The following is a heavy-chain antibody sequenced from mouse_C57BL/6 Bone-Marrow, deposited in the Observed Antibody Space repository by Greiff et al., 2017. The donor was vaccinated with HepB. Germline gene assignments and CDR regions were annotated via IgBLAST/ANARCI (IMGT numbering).Heavy chain of an antibody. Sequence: VQLQQSGAELVRPGASVKLSCTASGFNIKDDYMHWVKQRPEQGLEWIGWIDPENGDTEYASKFQGKATITADTSSTTAYLQLSSLTSEDTAVYYCTTGLPYYFDYWGQGTTLTVSS. CDR2: IDPENGDT. J-gene: IGHJ2*01. V-gene: IGHV14-4*01. D-gene: IGHD3-1*01. CDR3: TTGLPYYFDY. CDR1: GFNIKDDY.